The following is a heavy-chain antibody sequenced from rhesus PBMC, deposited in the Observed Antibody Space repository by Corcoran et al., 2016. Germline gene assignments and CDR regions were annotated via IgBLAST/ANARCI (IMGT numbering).Heavy chain of an antibody. CDR3: ARHLGSSYGWRFDV. CDR1: GGSISSSHW. J-gene: IGHJ5-1*01. D-gene: IGHD6-43*01. V-gene: IGHV4-93*02. Sequence: QVQLQESGPAVVKPSETLSLTCAGSGGSISSSHWWDWIGQFPWKGLEWRGCIYGSAESTVYSPSLKRLVTLSIDTSKNQFSLKLSSVTAADTAVYFCARHLGSSYGWRFDVWGAGVLVTVSS. CDR2: IYGSAEST.